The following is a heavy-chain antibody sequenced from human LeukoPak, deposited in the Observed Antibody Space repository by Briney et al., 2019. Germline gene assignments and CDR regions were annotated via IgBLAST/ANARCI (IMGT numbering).Heavy chain of an antibody. V-gene: IGHV3-30*18. Sequence: GRSLRLSCAASGFTFSSYGMHWVRQAPGKGLEWVAVISYDGSNKYYADSVKDRFTISRDNSKNTLYLQMNSLRAEDTAVYYCAKDLKSLNYYGSGSYDYWGQGTLVTVSS. D-gene: IGHD3-10*01. CDR2: ISYDGSNK. J-gene: IGHJ4*02. CDR3: AKDLKSLNYYGSGSYDY. CDR1: GFTFSSYG.